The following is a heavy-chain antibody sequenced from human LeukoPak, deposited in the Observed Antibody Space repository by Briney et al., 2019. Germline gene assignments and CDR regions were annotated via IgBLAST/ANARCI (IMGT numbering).Heavy chain of an antibody. CDR1: GYTFTSYY. CDR2: INPSGGST. D-gene: IGHD3-10*01. CDR3: AKHPSGVRAEYYYYGMDV. Sequence: GASVKVSCKASGYTFTSYYMHWVRQAPGQGREGMGIINPSGGSTSYAQKFQGRVTMTRDTSTSTVYMELSSLRSEDTAVYYCAKHPSGVRAEYYYYGMDVXXXGTXVTVXS. V-gene: IGHV1-46*01. J-gene: IGHJ6*01.